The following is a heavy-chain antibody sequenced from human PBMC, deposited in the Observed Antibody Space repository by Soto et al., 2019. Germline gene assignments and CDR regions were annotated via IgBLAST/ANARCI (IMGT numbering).Heavy chain of an antibody. V-gene: IGHV3-30-3*01. D-gene: IGHD6-13*01. CDR2: ISYDGSNK. J-gene: IGHJ4*02. Sequence: PGGSLRLSCAASGFTFSSYAMHWVRQAPGKGLEWVAVISYDGSNKYYADSVKGRFTISRDNSKNTLYLQMNSLRAEDTAVYYCARTPRRIAAAGPSCFDYWGQGTLVTVSS. CDR1: GFTFSSYA. CDR3: ARTPRRIAAAGPSCFDY.